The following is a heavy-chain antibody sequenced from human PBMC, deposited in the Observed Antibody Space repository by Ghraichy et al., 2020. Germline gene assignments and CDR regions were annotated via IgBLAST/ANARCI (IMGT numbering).Heavy chain of an antibody. CDR1: GGTFSSYA. D-gene: IGHD6-13*01. CDR3: ARGGGIAAAGTGFDY. J-gene: IGHJ4*02. CDR2: IIPIFGTA. V-gene: IGHV1-69*05. Sequence: SVKVSCKASGGTFSSYAISWVRQAPGQGLEWMGGIIPIFGTANYAQKFQGRVTITTDESTSTAYMELSSLRSEDTAVYYCARGGGIAAAGTGFDYWGQGTLVTVSS.